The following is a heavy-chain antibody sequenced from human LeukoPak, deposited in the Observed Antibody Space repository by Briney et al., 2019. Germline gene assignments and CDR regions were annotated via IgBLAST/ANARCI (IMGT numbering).Heavy chain of an antibody. J-gene: IGHJ6*03. CDR3: ANGNRCTSPNCLGYYYFYMDV. CDR1: GFTFSNYA. Sequence: GGSLRRSCAASGFTFSNYAMNWVRQAPGRGREWVSGFSGSGGTTYYADSVKGRFTISRDNSKNTLYLQKNSLRVEDTAVYYCANGNRCTSPNCLGYYYFYMDVWGKGTTVTVSS. D-gene: IGHD2-8*01. CDR2: FSGSGGTT. V-gene: IGHV3-23*01.